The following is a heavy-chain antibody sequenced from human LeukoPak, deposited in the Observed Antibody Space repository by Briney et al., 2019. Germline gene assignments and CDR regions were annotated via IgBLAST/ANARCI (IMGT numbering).Heavy chain of an antibody. CDR1: GFTFSSYS. CDR3: ARAGDREYYFDY. CDR2: ISSSSSYI. V-gene: IGHV3-21*01. Sequence: PGGSLRLSCAASGFTFSSYSMNWVRQAPGEGLEWVSSISSSSSYIYYADSVKGRFTISRDNAKNSLYLQMNSLRAEDTAVYYCARAGDREYYFDYWGQGTLVTVSS. J-gene: IGHJ4*02. D-gene: IGHD7-27*01.